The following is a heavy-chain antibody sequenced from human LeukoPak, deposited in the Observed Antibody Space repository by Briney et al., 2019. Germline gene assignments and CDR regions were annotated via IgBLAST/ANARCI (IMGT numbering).Heavy chain of an antibody. V-gene: IGHV4-61*02. Sequence: SQTLSLTCTVSGGSISSGSYYWSWIRQPAGKGLEWIGRIYTSGSTNYNPSLKSRVTISVDTSKNQFPLKLSSVTAADTAVYYCARVTTGGDVDYWGQGTLVTVSS. CDR1: GGSISSGSYY. D-gene: IGHD2-8*02. J-gene: IGHJ4*02. CDR2: IYTSGST. CDR3: ARVTTGGDVDY.